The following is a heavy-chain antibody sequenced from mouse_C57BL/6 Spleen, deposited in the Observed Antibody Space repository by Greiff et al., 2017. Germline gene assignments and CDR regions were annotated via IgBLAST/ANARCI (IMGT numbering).Heavy chain of an antibody. CDR2: INPNYGTT. CDR3: ANVYYGNSWFAY. CDR1: GYSFTDYN. J-gene: IGHJ3*01. Sequence: EVQLQESGPELVKPGASVKISCKASGYSFTDYNMNWVKQSNGKSLEWIGVINPNYGTTSYNQKFKGKATLTVDQSSSTAYMQLNSLTSEDSAVYYYANVYYGNSWFAYWGQGTLVTVSA. D-gene: IGHD2-1*01. V-gene: IGHV1-39*01.